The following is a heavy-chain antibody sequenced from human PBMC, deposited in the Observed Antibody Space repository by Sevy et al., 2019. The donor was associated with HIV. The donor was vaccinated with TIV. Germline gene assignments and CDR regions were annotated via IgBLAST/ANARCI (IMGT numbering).Heavy chain of an antibody. CDR1: GFTFSDYY. Sequence: GGSLRLSCAASGFTFSDYYMSWIRQAPGKGLEWVSYISSSGSTIYYADSVKGRFTISRDNAKNSLYLQMNSLRAEDTAVYYCARSHSALSRYKDYSGGKYYGMDVWGQETTVTVSS. D-gene: IGHD2-15*01. CDR3: ARSHSALSRYKDYSGGKYYGMDV. J-gene: IGHJ6*02. CDR2: ISSSGSTI. V-gene: IGHV3-11*01.